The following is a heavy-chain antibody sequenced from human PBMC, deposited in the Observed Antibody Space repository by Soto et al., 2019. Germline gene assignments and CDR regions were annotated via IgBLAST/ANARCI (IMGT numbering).Heavy chain of an antibody. Sequence: GGSLRLSCAASGFTFDDYTMHWVRQAPGKGLEWVSLISWDGVSTYYADSVKGRFTIYRDNSKNCLYLQMNSLRTEDTALYYCAKEYVEMATDLYYFDYWGQGTLVTVSS. J-gene: IGHJ4*02. D-gene: IGHD5-12*01. CDR1: GFTFDDYT. CDR2: ISWDGVST. V-gene: IGHV3-43*01. CDR3: AKEYVEMATDLYYFDY.